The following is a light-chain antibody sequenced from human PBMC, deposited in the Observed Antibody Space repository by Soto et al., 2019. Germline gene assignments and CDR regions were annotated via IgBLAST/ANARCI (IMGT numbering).Light chain of an antibody. Sequence: IEMTQSPAALSVSPGERATLSCSASQSVSSHLAWYQQNPGQAPRLLIYGASTRATGVPARFSGSGSGTEFTLTISSLQSEDSAFYYCQQYFNWPLTWTFGPGAKADIK. CDR1: QSVSSH. V-gene: IGKV3-15*01. CDR3: QQYFNWPLTWT. CDR2: GAS. J-gene: IGKJ1*01.